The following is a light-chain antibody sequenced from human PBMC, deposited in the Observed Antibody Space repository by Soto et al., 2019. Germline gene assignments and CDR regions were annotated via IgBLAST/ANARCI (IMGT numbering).Light chain of an antibody. Sequence: QAVVTQEPSLTVSPGETVTLMCGSSTGTVTSGHYPYWFQQRPGQAPTTLIYDTNNKYSWTPDRFSGSLLGGKAALTLSGAQPEDEGDYYCLLLYSGNRRVFGTGTKVTVL. CDR1: TGTVTSGHY. CDR2: DTN. J-gene: IGLJ1*01. V-gene: IGLV7-46*01. CDR3: LLLYSGNRRV.